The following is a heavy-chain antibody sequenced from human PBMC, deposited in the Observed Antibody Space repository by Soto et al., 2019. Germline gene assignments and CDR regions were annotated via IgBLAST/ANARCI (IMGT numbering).Heavy chain of an antibody. V-gene: IGHV3-30*18. CDR3: AKDRKSKGVDIAPNR. CDR2: ISYDGSNK. CDR1: GFTFSSYG. J-gene: IGHJ4*02. D-gene: IGHD5-12*01. Sequence: QVQLVESGGGVVQPGRSLRLSCAASGFTFSSYGMHWVRQAPGKGLEWVAVISYDGSNKYYADSVKGRFTISRDNSKNTLYLQMNSLRAEDTAVYYCAKDRKSKGVDIAPNRWGQGTLVTVSS.